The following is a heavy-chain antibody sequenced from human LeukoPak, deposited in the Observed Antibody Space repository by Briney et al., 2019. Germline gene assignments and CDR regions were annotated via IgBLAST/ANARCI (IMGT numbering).Heavy chain of an antibody. CDR2: IYYSGST. D-gene: IGHD5-24*01. V-gene: IGHV4-61*01. J-gene: IGHJ4*02. Sequence: SETLSLTCTVSGGSVSSGSYYWSWIRQPPGKGLEWIGYIYYSGSTNYSPSPKSRVTISVDTSKNQFSLKLTSVTAADTAVYYCASVRSGRYYFDYRGQGTLVTVSS. CDR3: ASVRSGRYYFDY. CDR1: GGSVSSGSYY.